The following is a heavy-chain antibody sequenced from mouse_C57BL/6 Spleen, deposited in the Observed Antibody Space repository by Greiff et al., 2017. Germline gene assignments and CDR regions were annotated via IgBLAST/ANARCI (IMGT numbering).Heavy chain of an antibody. J-gene: IGHJ3*01. D-gene: IGHD2-3*01. CDR1: GYTFTSYW. CDR2: IDPADSYT. V-gene: IGHV1-69*01. CDR3: ASSGDGPGGLAY. Sequence: QVQLQQPGAELVMPGASVKLSCTASGYTFTSYWMHWVKQRPGQGLEWIGEIDPADSYTNYHPKFKGKSTLTVDKSSSTAYMQLSSLTSGDSAVYYCASSGDGPGGLAYWGQGTLVTVSA.